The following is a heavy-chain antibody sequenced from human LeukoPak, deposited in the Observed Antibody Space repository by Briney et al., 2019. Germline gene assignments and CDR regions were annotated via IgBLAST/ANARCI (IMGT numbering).Heavy chain of an antibody. J-gene: IGHJ5*02. CDR1: GYTFTRYY. CDR3: ARARFSRLSPFDP. Sequence: ASVKVSCKASGYTFTRYYMHWVRQAPGQGLEWMGWINPNSGGTNYAQKFQGRVTMTRDTSISTAYMELSRLRSDDTAVYYCARARFSRLSPFDPWGQGTLVTVSS. D-gene: IGHD3-3*01. V-gene: IGHV1-2*02. CDR2: INPNSGGT.